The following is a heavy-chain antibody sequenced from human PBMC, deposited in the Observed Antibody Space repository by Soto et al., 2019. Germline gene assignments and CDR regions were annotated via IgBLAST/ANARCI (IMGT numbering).Heavy chain of an antibody. CDR1: GFTFTRYY. J-gene: IGHJ4*02. V-gene: IGHV3-7*03. CDR2: INLDGSEQ. CDR3: SREKWFRVY. Sequence: GSLRLSCLASGFTFTRYYMTSVRQAAGKGLEWVPIINLDGSEQCYVDSVKGRFIISRDNARSSFYVQMNSLRAEDMALYFCSREKWFRVYWGPGTLVTVAS. D-gene: IGHD3-10*01.